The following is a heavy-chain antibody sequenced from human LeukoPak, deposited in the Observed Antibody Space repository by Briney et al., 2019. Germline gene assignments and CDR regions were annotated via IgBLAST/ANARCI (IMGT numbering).Heavy chain of an antibody. CDR2: IYSGGST. Sequence: GGSLRLSCAASEFSVGSNYMTWVRQAPGKGLEWVSLIYSGGSTYYADSVKGRFTISRDNSKNTLYLQMNSLRAEDTAVYYCARGGSDKYYYYYYYMDVWGKGTTVTISS. D-gene: IGHD1-26*01. CDR3: ARGGSDKYYYYYYYMDV. V-gene: IGHV3-66*01. J-gene: IGHJ6*03. CDR1: EFSVGSNY.